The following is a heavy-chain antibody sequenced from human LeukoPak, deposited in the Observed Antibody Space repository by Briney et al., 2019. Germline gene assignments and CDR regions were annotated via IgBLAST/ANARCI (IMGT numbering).Heavy chain of an antibody. CDR3: ARGDAYALKY. D-gene: IGHD2-2*01. CDR1: GFTFSSSW. CDR2: INSDGTTT. Sequence: GGSLRLSCAASGFTFSSSWMHWVRHAPGKGLVWVSRINSDGTTTAYADSVKGRFTISRDNAKNTLYLQTNSLRAEDTAVYYCARGDAYALKYWGQGTLATVSS. J-gene: IGHJ4*02. V-gene: IGHV3-74*01.